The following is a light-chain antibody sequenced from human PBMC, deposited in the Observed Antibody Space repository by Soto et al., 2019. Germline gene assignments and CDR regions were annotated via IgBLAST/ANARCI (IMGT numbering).Light chain of an antibody. J-gene: IGKJ4*01. CDR2: DTF. Sequence: IVLTQSPASLSVSPGERATLSCRASQDISTYLAWYQQKPGQAPRLIIYDTFNRASGVPDTFSGSGSGTVFTLPVSNVAPDDSAIYYCQQRSTWPLTFGGGTKVEIK. CDR1: QDISTY. V-gene: IGKV3-11*01. CDR3: QQRSTWPLT.